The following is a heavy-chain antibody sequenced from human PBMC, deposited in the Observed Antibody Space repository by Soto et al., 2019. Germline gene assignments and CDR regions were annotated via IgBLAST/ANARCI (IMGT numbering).Heavy chain of an antibody. J-gene: IGHJ5*02. CDR1: GYPFKTYG. CDR2: ITIYNGDT. CDR3: ARVIQLRCDP. V-gene: IGHV1-18*04. Sequence: HVQLVQSENEVKKPGASVKVSCKASGYPFKTYGITWVRQAPGQGLEWMGWITIYNGDTNYAQKFQGRVTMTADISTTTAYMELRSLKPEDTAMYYCARVIQLRCDPWAQGTLVTVSS.